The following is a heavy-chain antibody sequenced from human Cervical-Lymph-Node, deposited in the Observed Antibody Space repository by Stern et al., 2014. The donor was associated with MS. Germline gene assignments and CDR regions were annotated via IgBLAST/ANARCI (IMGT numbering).Heavy chain of an antibody. D-gene: IGHD2-2*01. Sequence: QVPLRESGPALVKPTQTLTLTCTFSGFSLSFNGMCVSWIRQSPGKALEWLARIDWDDETYYSTSLKTRLTISKDTSKNQVVLTIANMDPVDSGTYFCAHGSTSCYWADYWGQGTRVTVSS. CDR2: IDWDDET. CDR3: AHGSTSCYWADY. V-gene: IGHV2-70*15. J-gene: IGHJ4*02. CDR1: GFSLSFNGMC.